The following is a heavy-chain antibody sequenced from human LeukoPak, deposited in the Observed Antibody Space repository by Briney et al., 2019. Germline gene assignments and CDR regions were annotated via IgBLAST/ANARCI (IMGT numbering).Heavy chain of an antibody. V-gene: IGHV1-24*01. CDR1: HYARSESY. J-gene: IGHJ5*02. D-gene: IGHD5-24*01. CDR3: TLRWGGPMRGHWFDP. Sequence: ASVKVSCKCSHYARSESYIHWVRQGPGKGLEWMGGREPESGKSLYAEELLARVSMNEDTAPDPAYMDLNGLASDDTAVYYCTLRWGGPMRGHWFDPWGEGTLVT. CDR2: REPESGKS.